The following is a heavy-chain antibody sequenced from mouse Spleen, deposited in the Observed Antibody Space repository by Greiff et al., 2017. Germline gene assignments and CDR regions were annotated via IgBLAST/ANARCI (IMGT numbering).Heavy chain of an antibody. CDR3: ARQNYGYGGAMDY. D-gene: IGHD1-2*01. V-gene: IGHV5-2*01. CDR2: INSDGGST. CDR1: EYEFPSHD. Sequence: EVQVVESGGGLVQPGESPKLSCESNEYEFPSHDMSWVRKTPEKRLELVAAINSDGGSTYYPDTMERRFIISRDNTKKTLYLQMSSLRSEDTALYYCARQNYGYGGAMDYWGQGTSVTVSS. J-gene: IGHJ4*01.